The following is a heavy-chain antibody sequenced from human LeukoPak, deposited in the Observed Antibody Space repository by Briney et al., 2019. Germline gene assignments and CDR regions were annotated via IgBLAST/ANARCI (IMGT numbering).Heavy chain of an antibody. CDR2: TRNKANSYTT. Sequence: WGSLRLSCAASGFTFSDHYMDWVRQAPGKGLEWVGRTRNKANSYTTEYAASVKGRFTISRDDSKNSLYLQMNSLKTEDTAVYYCAREKIVLLWFGELLYPYYFDYWGQGTMVTVSS. D-gene: IGHD3-10*01. V-gene: IGHV3-72*01. J-gene: IGHJ4*02. CDR1: GFTFSDHY. CDR3: AREKIVLLWFGELLYPYYFDY.